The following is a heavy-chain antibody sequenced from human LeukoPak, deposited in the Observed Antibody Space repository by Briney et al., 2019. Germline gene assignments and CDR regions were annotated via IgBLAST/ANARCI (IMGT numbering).Heavy chain of an antibody. V-gene: IGHV3-23*01. Sequence: GGSLRLSCAASGFTFSSYAMSWVRQAPGKGLEWVSAISGSGGSTYYADSVKGRFTISRDNSKNTLYLQMNSLRAEDTAVYYCAKHVAVLPAPRNYYFDYWGQGTLVTVPS. CDR2: ISGSGGST. J-gene: IGHJ4*02. D-gene: IGHD2-2*01. CDR1: GFTFSSYA. CDR3: AKHVAVLPAPRNYYFDY.